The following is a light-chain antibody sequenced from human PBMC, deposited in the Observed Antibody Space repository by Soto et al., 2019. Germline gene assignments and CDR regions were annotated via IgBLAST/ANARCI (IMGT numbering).Light chain of an antibody. CDR3: QQYNNWPPWT. V-gene: IGKV3-15*01. J-gene: IGKJ1*01. Sequence: EIVMTQSPATLSVSPGERATLSCRARQSVSSNLAWYQQIPGQAPRLLIYGASTRATGIPARFSGSGSGTEFTLTISSLQSEDFAVYYCQQYNNWPPWTFGQGTKVDIK. CDR1: QSVSSN. CDR2: GAS.